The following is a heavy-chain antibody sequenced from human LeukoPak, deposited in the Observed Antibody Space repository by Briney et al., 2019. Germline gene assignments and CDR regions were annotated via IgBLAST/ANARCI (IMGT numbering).Heavy chain of an antibody. D-gene: IGHD3-22*01. V-gene: IGHV1-46*01. J-gene: IGHJ5*02. CDR2: INPTGGST. CDR1: GYTFISYQ. CDR3: ARDTTPYDSSGAKNWFDP. Sequence: ASVKVSCKASGYTFISYQMHWVRQAPGQGLEWMGIINPTGGSTSHAQKFQGRVTMTTDTSTSTAYMELRSLRSDDTAVYYCARDTTPYDSSGAKNWFDPWGQGTLVTVSS.